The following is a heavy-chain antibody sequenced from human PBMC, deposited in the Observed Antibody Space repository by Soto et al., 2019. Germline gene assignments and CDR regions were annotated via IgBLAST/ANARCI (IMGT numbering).Heavy chain of an antibody. CDR3: ATGSRFGGVHGFSVRIDY. V-gene: IGHV3-30*03. CDR1: GFTFSSYG. D-gene: IGHD2-8*02. Sequence: QVQLVESGGGVVQPGRSLRLSCAASGFTFSSYGMHWVRQAPGKGLEWVAVISYDGSNKYYADSVKGRFIISRDNSKNTILPKMNIPSTADKAVYYCATGSRFGGVHGFSVRIDYWGQGTLVTVSS. J-gene: IGHJ4*02. CDR2: ISYDGSNK.